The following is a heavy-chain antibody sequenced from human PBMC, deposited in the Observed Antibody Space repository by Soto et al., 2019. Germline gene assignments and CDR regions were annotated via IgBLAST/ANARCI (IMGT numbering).Heavy chain of an antibody. D-gene: IGHD6-6*01. CDR2: INHSGST. J-gene: IGHJ3*02. Sequence: QVQLQQWGAGLLKPSETLSLTCAVYGGSFSGYYWSWIRQPPGKGLEWIGEINHSGSTNYNPSLKSRVTRSVDTSKNQFSLKLSSVTAADTAVYYCARGRRVAARPGAFDIWGQGTMVTVSS. CDR3: ARGRRVAARPGAFDI. V-gene: IGHV4-34*01. CDR1: GGSFSGYY.